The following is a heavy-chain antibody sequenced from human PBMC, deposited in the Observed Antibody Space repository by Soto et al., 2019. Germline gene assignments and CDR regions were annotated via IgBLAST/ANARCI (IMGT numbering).Heavy chain of an antibody. CDR1: GFTFSDYT. J-gene: IGHJ6*02. V-gene: IGHV3-23*01. CDR3: ARDMRPSMYSGLAV. D-gene: IGHD2-2*01. Sequence: EVQLLESGGGLVQPGGSLRLSCAASGFTFSDYTMSWVRQAPGKGLEWVSAIDGSSATTNYADSVKGRFTLSRDKSKNTLFLHMIGLRAEDMAVYYFARDMRPSMYSGLAVWGQGTTVIVSS. CDR2: IDGSSATT.